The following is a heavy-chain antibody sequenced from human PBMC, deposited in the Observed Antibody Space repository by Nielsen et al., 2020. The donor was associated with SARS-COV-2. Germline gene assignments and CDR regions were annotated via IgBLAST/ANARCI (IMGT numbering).Heavy chain of an antibody. CDR2: IYYSGST. V-gene: IGHV4-59*12. D-gene: IGHD1-26*01. CDR1: GGSISSYY. J-gene: IGHJ3*02. CDR3: ARAAPATIYAFDI. Sequence: SETLSLTCTVSGGSISSYYWSWIRQPPGKGLEWIGYIYYSGSTYYNPSLKSRVTISVDTSKNQFSLKLSSVTAADTAVYYCARAAPATIYAFDIWGQGTMVTVSS.